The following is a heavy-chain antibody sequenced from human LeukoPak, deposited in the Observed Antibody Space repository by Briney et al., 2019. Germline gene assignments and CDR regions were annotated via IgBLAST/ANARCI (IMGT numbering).Heavy chain of an antibody. Sequence: PGGSLRVSCAASGFTFSSYSMNWVRQAPGGGLEWVSSISDNSRYIYYADSLKGRFTISRDNAKNSLYLHMNSLRAEDTAVYYCWASSAYSFDYWGQGTLVTVSS. CDR3: WASSAYSFDY. CDR1: GFTFSSYS. CDR2: ISDNSRYI. V-gene: IGHV3-21*01. D-gene: IGHD3-22*01. J-gene: IGHJ4*02.